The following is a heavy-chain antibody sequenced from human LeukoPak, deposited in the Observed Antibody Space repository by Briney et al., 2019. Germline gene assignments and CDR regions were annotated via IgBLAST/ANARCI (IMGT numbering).Heavy chain of an antibody. J-gene: IGHJ4*02. D-gene: IGHD3-3*01. CDR2: ISWNSGSI. CDR3: AKGYRGGFWSGYYFDY. CDR1: GFTLDDYA. V-gene: IGHV3-9*01. Sequence: VRSLILSCAASGFTLDDYAMHWVRQAPGKGLEWVSGISWNSGSIGYADSVKGRFTISRDNAKNSLYLQMNSLRAEDTALYYCAKGYRGGFWSGYYFDYWGQGTLVTVSS.